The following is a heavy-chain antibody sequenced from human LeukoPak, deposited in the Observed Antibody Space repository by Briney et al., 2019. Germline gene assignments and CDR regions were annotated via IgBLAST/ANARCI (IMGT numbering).Heavy chain of an antibody. J-gene: IGHJ6*03. CDR1: GFIFSNYW. D-gene: IGHD5-18*01. CDR2: IKQDGSEK. CDR3: ARLIIYNYVYYMDV. Sequence: GGSLRLSCEASGFIFSNYWMSWVRQAPGKGLEWVANIKQDGSEKYYVDSVKGRVTISRDNAKNSLYLQMNSLRAEDTAVYYCARLIIYNYVYYMDVWGKGTTVTVSS. V-gene: IGHV3-7*01.